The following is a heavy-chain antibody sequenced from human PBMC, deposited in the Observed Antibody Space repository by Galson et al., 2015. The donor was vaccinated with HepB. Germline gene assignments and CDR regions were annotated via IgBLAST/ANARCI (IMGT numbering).Heavy chain of an antibody. V-gene: IGHV3-74*01. CDR2: INSDGSST. CDR3: AREVDSSGWSRGGDAFDI. CDR1: GFTFSSYW. Sequence: LRLSCAASGFTFSSYWMHWVRQAPGKGLVWVSRINSDGSSTSYADSVKGRFTISRDNAKNTLYLQMNSLRAEDTAVYYCAREVDSSGWSRGGDAFDIWGQGTMVTVSS. J-gene: IGHJ3*02. D-gene: IGHD6-19*01.